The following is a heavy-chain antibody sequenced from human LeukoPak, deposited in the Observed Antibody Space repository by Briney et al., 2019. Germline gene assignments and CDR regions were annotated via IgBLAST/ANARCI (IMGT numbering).Heavy chain of an antibody. D-gene: IGHD2-15*01. Sequence: SETLSLTCAVYRGSFSGYYWSWIRQPPGKGLEWIGYIYYSGSTNYNPSLKSRVTISVDTSKNQFSLKLSSVTAADTAVYYCARFTRGYCSGGSCYYFDYWGQGTLVTVSS. J-gene: IGHJ4*02. CDR2: IYYSGST. CDR1: RGSFSGYY. CDR3: ARFTRGYCSGGSCYYFDY. V-gene: IGHV4-59*01.